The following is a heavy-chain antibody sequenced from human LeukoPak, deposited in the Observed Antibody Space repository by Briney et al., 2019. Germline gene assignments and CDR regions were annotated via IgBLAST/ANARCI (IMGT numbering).Heavy chain of an antibody. J-gene: IGHJ4*02. CDR1: GYTFTSYA. CDR3: ARDLSIAARRSVVLGY. Sequence: WASVKVSYKASGYTFTSYAMNWVRQAPGQGLEWMGWINTNTGNPTYAQGFTGRFVFPLDTSVSTAYLQISSLKAEDTAVYYCARDLSIAARRSVVLGYWGQGTLVTVSS. CDR2: INTNTGNP. V-gene: IGHV7-4-1*02. D-gene: IGHD6-6*01.